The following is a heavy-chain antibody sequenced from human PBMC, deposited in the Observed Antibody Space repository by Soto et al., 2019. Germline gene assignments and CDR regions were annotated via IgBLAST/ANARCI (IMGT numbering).Heavy chain of an antibody. Sequence: ASVKVSFKASGYTFTSYGISWVRQAPGQGLEWMGWISAYNGNTNYAQKLQGRVTMTTDTSTSTAYMELRSLRSDDTAVYYCARSQTRIAVAGLEYFQHWGQGTLVTVPQ. J-gene: IGHJ1*01. CDR1: GYTFTSYG. CDR3: ARSQTRIAVAGLEYFQH. D-gene: IGHD6-19*01. CDR2: ISAYNGNT. V-gene: IGHV1-18*01.